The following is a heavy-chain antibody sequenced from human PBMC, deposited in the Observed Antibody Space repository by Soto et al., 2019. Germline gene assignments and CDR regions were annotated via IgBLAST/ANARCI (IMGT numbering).Heavy chain of an antibody. Sequence: QVQLVQSGAEVKKPGSSVKVSCKASGGTFSSYAISWVRQAPGQGLEWMGGIIPIFGTANYAQKLQGRVTIPADESTITAYMELSSLRSEDTAVYYCARKKYCSGGSCYYYYGMDVWGQGTTVTVSS. J-gene: IGHJ6*02. CDR3: ARKKYCSGGSCYYYYGMDV. D-gene: IGHD2-15*01. CDR2: IIPIFGTA. V-gene: IGHV1-69*01. CDR1: GGTFSSYA.